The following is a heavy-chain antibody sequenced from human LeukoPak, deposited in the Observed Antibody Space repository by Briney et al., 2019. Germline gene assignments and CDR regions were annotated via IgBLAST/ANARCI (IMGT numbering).Heavy chain of an antibody. Sequence: GSLRLSCAASGFTFDDYGMSWVRQAPGKGLEWIGEIYHSGSTDYNPSLKSRVTISVDKFKTQFSLKLSSVTAADTAVYYCARDKWEPRYAFGIWGQGTMVTVSS. V-gene: IGHV4-4*02. D-gene: IGHD1-26*01. CDR2: IYHSGST. CDR1: GFTFDDYG. CDR3: ARDKWEPRYAFGI. J-gene: IGHJ3*02.